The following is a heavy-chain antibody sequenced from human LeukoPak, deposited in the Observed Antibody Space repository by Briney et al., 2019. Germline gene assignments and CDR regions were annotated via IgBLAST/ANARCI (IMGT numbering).Heavy chain of an antibody. V-gene: IGHV3-30-3*01. D-gene: IGHD3-10*01. CDR3: ARPYSGFFAAFDI. CDR2: MSYDGNDE. J-gene: IGHJ3*02. Sequence: GRSLRLSCAASGFTFSSYAMHWVRQAPGKGLEWVAVMSYDGNDEYYADSVKGRFTISRDNSKYILYLHMNSLRVEDTADYHCARPYSGFFAAFDIWGQGTRVTVSS. CDR1: GFTFSSYA.